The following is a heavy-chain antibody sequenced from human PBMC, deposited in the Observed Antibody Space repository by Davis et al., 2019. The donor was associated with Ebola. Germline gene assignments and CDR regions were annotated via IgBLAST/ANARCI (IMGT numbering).Heavy chain of an antibody. CDR1: GGTFTRYA. CDR2: IIPILDIV. V-gene: IGHV1-69*04. D-gene: IGHD3-22*01. Sequence: AASVKVSCKASGGTFTRYAITWVRQAPGQGLEWMGRIIPILDIVDYAEKFQVRVRITADKSTTTGYMEMSSLTSEDTAIYYCARRIDNGSGYLNWYFDLWGRGTPVTVSS. CDR3: ARRIDNGSGYLNWYFDL. J-gene: IGHJ2*01.